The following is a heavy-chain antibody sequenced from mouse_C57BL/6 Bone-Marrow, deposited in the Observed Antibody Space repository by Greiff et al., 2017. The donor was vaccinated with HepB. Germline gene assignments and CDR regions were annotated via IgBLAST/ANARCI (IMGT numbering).Heavy chain of an antibody. CDR2: IDPSDSET. V-gene: IGHV1-52*01. J-gene: IGHJ2*01. Sequence: QVQLQQPGAELVRPGSSVKLSCKASGYTFTSYWMHWVKQRPIQGLEWIGNIDPSDSETHYNQKFKDKATLTADKSSSTAYMQLSSLTSEDSAVYYCAREGLDDYFFDYWGQGTTLTVSS. CDR3: AREGLDDYFFDY. CDR1: GYTFTSYW. D-gene: IGHD2-4*01.